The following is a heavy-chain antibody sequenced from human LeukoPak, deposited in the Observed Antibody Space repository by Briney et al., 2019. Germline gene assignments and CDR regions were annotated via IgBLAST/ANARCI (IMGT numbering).Heavy chain of an antibody. Sequence: GGSLRLSCAASGFTVSSNYMSWVRQAPGKGLEWVSLIYSGGTTYYADSVKGRFTISRDNAKNSLYLQMNSLRAEDTAVYYCAREDHGGSCVDYWGQGTLVTVSS. D-gene: IGHD2-15*01. V-gene: IGHV3-66*01. CDR2: IYSGGTT. CDR3: AREDHGGSCVDY. J-gene: IGHJ4*02. CDR1: GFTVSSNY.